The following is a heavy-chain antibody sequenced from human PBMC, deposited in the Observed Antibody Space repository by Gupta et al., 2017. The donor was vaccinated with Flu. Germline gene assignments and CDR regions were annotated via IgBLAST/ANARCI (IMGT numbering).Heavy chain of an antibody. CDR1: GFAFSDYE. V-gene: IGHV3-48*03. CDR3: ARGHWDA. Sequence: QLLESGGGLVQPGRSLTLSCTASGFAFSDYESSWYRVAPGQGPGCIAFINSNALSYYTGSMRGRVVISRDNAGNSRYLQINSPGVDDTALYYCARGHWDAWGQGTLVTVS. J-gene: IGHJ5*02. CDR2: INSNALS.